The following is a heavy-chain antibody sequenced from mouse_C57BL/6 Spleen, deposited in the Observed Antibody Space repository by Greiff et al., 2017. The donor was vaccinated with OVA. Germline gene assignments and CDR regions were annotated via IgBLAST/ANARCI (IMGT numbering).Heavy chain of an antibody. D-gene: IGHD4-1*01. CDR2: IWSGGST. J-gene: IGHJ2*01. V-gene: IGHV2-2*01. CDR3: TREAGSYFDY. Sequence: QVQLKQSGPGLVQPSPSLSITCTVSGFSLTSYGVHWVRQSPGKGLEWLGVIWSGGSTDYYAAFFSRLSISKDNSNSQVFIKMNSQQADDTAIYYCTREAGSYFDYWGQGTTLTVSS. CDR1: GFSLTSYG.